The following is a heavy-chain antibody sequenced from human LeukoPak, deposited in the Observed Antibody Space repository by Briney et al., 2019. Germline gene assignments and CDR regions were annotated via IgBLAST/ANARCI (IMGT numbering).Heavy chain of an antibody. CDR2: ISGSGGGT. V-gene: IGHV3-23*01. CDR1: GFTFNTYG. CDR3: AKNRGAGSHYYYHMNV. Sequence: GGSLRLSCVASGFTFNTYGMNWVRQAAGKGLEWVSLISGSGGGTYYADSVKGRFTISRDNSKNTLYLQLNSLRVEDTAVYYCAKNRGAGSHYYYHMNVWGKGTTVTVSS. J-gene: IGHJ6*03. D-gene: IGHD1-26*01.